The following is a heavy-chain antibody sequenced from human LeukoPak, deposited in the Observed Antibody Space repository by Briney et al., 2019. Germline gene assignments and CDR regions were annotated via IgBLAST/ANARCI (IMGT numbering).Heavy chain of an antibody. CDR3: ARTYYYDSSGLEVYYYGMDV. CDR1: GGSISSYY. CDR2: IYYSGST. D-gene: IGHD3-22*01. J-gene: IGHJ6*02. Sequence: ASETLSLTCTVSGGSISSYYWSWIRQPPGKGLEWIGYIYYSGSTNYNPSLKSRVTISVDTSKNQFSLKLSSVTAADTAVYYCARTYYYDSSGLEVYYYGMDVWGQGTTVTVSS. V-gene: IGHV4-59*08.